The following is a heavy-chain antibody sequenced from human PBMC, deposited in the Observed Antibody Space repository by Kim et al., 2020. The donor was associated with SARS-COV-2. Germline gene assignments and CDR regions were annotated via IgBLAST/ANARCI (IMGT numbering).Heavy chain of an antibody. V-gene: IGHV3-33*01. J-gene: IGHJ4*02. Sequence: GGSLRLSCAASGFTFSSYGMHWVRQAPGKGLEWVAVIWYDGSNKYYADSVKGRFTISRDNSKNTLYLQMNSLRAEDTAVYYCARDLGGTRGYSGYEDYWGQGTLVTVSS. D-gene: IGHD5-12*01. CDR2: IWYDGSNK. CDR3: ARDLGGTRGYSGYEDY. CDR1: GFTFSSYG.